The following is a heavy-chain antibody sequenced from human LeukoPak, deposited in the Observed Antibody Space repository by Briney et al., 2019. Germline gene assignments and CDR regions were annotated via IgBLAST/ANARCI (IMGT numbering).Heavy chain of an antibody. CDR1: GFTFSNGA. V-gene: IGHV3-23*01. CDR2: ISGSGGST. Sequence: PGGSLRLSCAASGFTFSNGALSWVRQAPGKGLEWVSTISGSGGSTDYADSVKGRFTISRDNSKNTLYLQMNSLRAEDTAVYYCARDRRVNIAGLNYYYGMDVWGQGTTVTVSS. CDR3: ARDRRVNIAGLNYYYGMDV. D-gene: IGHD6-13*01. J-gene: IGHJ6*02.